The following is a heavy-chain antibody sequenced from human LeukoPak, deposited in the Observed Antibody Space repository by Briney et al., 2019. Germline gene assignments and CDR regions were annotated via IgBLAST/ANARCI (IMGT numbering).Heavy chain of an antibody. CDR3: ARGSGNYYVRFDY. D-gene: IGHD1-26*01. CDR2: IWYDGSNK. CDR1: GFTFSSYG. Sequence: EGSLRLSCAASGFTFSSYGMHWVRQAPGKGLEWVAVIWYDGSNKYYADSVKGRFTISRDNSKSTLYLQMNSLRAEDTAVYYCARGSGNYYVRFDYWGQGTLVTVSS. J-gene: IGHJ4*02. V-gene: IGHV3-33*01.